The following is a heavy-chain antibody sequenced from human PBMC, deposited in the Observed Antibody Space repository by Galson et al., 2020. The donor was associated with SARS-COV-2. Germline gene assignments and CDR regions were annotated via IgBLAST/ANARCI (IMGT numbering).Heavy chain of an antibody. V-gene: IGHV3-48*02. CDR2: ISSSSSTI. Sequence: GESLKISCAASGFTFSSFSMNWVRQAPGKGLEWFSYISSSSSTIYYADSVKGRFTISRDNAKNSLYLQMNSLRDEDTAVYYCARVGWGYCSSTSCPYYFDYWGQGTLVTVSS. CDR1: GFTFSSFS. D-gene: IGHD2-2*01. CDR3: ARVGWGYCSSTSCPYYFDY. J-gene: IGHJ4*02.